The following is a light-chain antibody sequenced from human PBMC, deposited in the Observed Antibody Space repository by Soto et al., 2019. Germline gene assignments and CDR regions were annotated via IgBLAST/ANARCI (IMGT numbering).Light chain of an antibody. V-gene: IGKV3-20*01. Sequence: EVLLTQSPVTLSLSPGERATLSCRASQSVRKYLAWYQQKRGQPPRLLIHETSSRATGVPARFSGSASGTDFTLTISRVEPEDFAVYYCQQYDSSPATFGQGTKVDNK. CDR2: ETS. CDR3: QQYDSSPAT. J-gene: IGKJ1*01. CDR1: QSVRKY.